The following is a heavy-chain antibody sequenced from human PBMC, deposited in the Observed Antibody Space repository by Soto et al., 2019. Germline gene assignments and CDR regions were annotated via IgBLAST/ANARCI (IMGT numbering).Heavy chain of an antibody. V-gene: IGHV4-59*01. CDR2: IYYSGST. J-gene: IGHJ6*03. D-gene: IGHD3-3*01. CDR1: NGSISSYY. Sequence: SETLSLTCTVSNGSISSYYWSWIRQPPGKGLEWIGYIYYSGSTNYNPSLKSRVTISVDTSKNQFSLKLSSVTAADTAVYYCARELRFLEWLAYMDVWGKGTTVTVSS. CDR3: ARELRFLEWLAYMDV.